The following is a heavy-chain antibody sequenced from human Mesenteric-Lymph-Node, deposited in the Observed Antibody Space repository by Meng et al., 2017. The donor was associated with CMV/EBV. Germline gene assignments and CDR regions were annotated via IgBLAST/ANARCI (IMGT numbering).Heavy chain of an antibody. V-gene: IGHV3-19*01. J-gene: IGHJ4*02. CDR2: VSWNGSRT. Sequence: GGSPRLSCAASGFTFSNSDMNWVRQAPGKGLEWVSGVSWNGSRTHYADSVKGRFIISRDNSRNFLYQQMSSLRPEDMAVYYCARVPDGYKRGYDYWGQGTLVTVSS. D-gene: IGHD5-24*01. CDR3: ARVPDGYKRGYDY. CDR1: GFTFSNSD.